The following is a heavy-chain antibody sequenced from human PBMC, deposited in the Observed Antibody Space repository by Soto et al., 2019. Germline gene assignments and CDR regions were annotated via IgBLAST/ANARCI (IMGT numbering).Heavy chain of an antibody. J-gene: IGHJ6*02. CDR3: ARSPYSLEGDGQHYYYGMDL. CDR1: GFTFSGFY. V-gene: IGHV1-2*02. CDR2: IKPNTDDT. D-gene: IGHD2-15*01. Sequence: GASVKVSCKPSGFTFSGFYLHWVRQAPGQGLEWMGWIKPNTDDTGYAQKFQGRVTLTWDTSSSAGYMDLSSLRSDDTAVYYCARSPYSLEGDGQHYYYGMDLWGLGTTVTVS.